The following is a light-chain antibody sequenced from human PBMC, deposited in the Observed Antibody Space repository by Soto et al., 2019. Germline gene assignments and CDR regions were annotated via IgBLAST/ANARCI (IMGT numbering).Light chain of an antibody. CDR2: DAS. CDR3: QQFSSYPLT. J-gene: IGKJ4*01. CDR1: QTVRNNY. Sequence: EICLTQSPGTLSLSQGERATLSCRASQTVRNNYLAWYQQKPGQAPRLLIYDASSRATGIPDRFSGGGSGTDFTLTISRLEPEDFAVYYCQQFSSYPLTFGGGTKVDIK. V-gene: IGKV3-20*01.